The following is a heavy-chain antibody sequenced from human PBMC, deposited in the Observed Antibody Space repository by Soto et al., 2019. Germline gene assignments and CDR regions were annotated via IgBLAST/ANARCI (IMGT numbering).Heavy chain of an antibody. CDR1: GGSFSGYY. D-gene: IGHD6-13*01. CDR2: INHSGST. Sequence: SETLSLTCAVYGGSFSGYYWSWIRQPPGKGLEWIGEINHSGSTNYNPSLKSRVTISVDTSKNQFSLKLSSVTAADTAVYYCARAAGTLYYYYMDVWGKGTTVTVSS. V-gene: IGHV4-34*01. J-gene: IGHJ6*03. CDR3: ARAAGTLYYYYMDV.